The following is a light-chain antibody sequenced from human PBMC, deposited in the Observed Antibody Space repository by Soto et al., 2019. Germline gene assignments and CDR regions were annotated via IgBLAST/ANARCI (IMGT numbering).Light chain of an antibody. CDR3: QQYNRYTWK. CDR2: DAS. J-gene: IGKJ1*01. V-gene: IGKV1-5*01. CDR1: QSISSW. Sequence: DIQMTQSPSTLSASVGDGVTITCRASQSISSWLAWYQQKPGKAPKLLIYDASSLESGVPSRFSGSGSGTEFTLTISSLQPDDFANYYWQQYNRYTWKLGQGTKVDI.